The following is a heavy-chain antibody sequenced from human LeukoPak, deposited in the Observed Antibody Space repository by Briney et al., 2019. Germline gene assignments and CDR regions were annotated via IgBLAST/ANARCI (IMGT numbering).Heavy chain of an antibody. J-gene: IGHJ3*01. Sequence: GGSLRLSCAASGFALSDYFMHWVRQAPGKGLEWVAVISYDGSNKYYEDSVKGRFTTSRDNSMNTLYLQVNSLRTDDTAVYYCAKGSAYCTSANCRGAFDLWGQGTMVTVSS. V-gene: IGHV3-30*18. D-gene: IGHD2-2*01. CDR1: GFALSDYF. CDR3: AKGSAYCTSANCRGAFDL. CDR2: ISYDGSNK.